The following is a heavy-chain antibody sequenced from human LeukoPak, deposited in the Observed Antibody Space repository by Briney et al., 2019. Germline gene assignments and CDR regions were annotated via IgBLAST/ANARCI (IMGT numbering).Heavy chain of an antibody. CDR3: ARLKDY. CDR1: SVSINTYY. CDR2: INHSGST. J-gene: IGHJ4*02. V-gene: IGHV4-34*01. Sequence: SETLSLTCTVSSVSINTYYWSWIRQPPGKGLEWIGEINHSGSTNYNPSLKSRVTISVDTSKNQFSLKLSSVTAADTAVYYCARLKDYWGQGTLVTVSS.